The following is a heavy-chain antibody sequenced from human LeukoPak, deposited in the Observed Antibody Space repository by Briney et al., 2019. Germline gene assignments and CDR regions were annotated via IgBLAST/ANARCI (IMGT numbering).Heavy chain of an antibody. CDR2: ISAYGHT. Sequence: GASVKVSCKTSGYTFSSYGITWVRQAPGQGLEWMGWISAYGHTKLARNLQARVTVTIDTSTTTAYMELLSLSSDDTSVYFCARETSSGYLGFDFWGQGTLVTVSS. V-gene: IGHV1-18*01. J-gene: IGHJ4*02. CDR3: ARETSSGYLGFDF. D-gene: IGHD3-22*01. CDR1: GYTFSSYG.